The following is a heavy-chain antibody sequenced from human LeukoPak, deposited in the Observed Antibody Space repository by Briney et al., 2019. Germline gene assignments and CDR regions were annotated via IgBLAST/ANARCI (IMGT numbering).Heavy chain of an antibody. D-gene: IGHD6-19*01. V-gene: IGHV3-21*01. CDR1: GFTFSSYA. CDR2: ISSSSSYI. Sequence: GGSLRLSCAASGFTFSSYAMNWVRQAPGKGLEWASSISSSSSYIYYADSVKGRFTISRDNAKNSLYLQMNSLRAEDTAVYYCARVAGYSSGWYEEIYYFDYWGQGTLVTVSS. J-gene: IGHJ4*02. CDR3: ARVAGYSSGWYEEIYYFDY.